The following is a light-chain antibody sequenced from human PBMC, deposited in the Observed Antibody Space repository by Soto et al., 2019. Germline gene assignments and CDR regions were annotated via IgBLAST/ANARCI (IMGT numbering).Light chain of an antibody. V-gene: IGKV3-20*01. J-gene: IGKJ4*01. Sequence: EIVLTQSPGTLSLSPGERATLSCRASQSISSSYLAWYQQKPGQAPRLLIYGASSRATGIPARFSGSGSGTEFNLTISSLQSEDFAVYFCQQYDDWLRLTFGGGT. CDR3: QQYDDWLRLT. CDR1: QSISSSY. CDR2: GAS.